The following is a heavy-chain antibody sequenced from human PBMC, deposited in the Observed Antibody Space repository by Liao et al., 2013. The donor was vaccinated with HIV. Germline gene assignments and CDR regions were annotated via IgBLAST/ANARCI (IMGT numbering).Heavy chain of an antibody. D-gene: IGHD1-26*01. CDR1: GGPFSGYY. V-gene: IGHV4-34*01. J-gene: IGHJ6*03. CDR2: INHSGST. Sequence: QVQLQQWGAGLLKPSEPLSLTCAVYGGPFSGYYWSWIRQPPGKGLEWIGEINHSGSTNYNPSLKSRVTISVDTSKNQFSLKLSSVTAADTAVYYCARGAVRGWDAGYYYYMDVWGKGTTVTVSS. CDR3: ARGAVRGWDAGYYYYMDV.